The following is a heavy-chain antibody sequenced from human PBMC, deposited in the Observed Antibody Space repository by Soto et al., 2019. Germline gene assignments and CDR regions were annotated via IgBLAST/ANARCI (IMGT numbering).Heavy chain of an antibody. Sequence: ASVKVSCKASGYTFTSYGISWVRQAPGQGLEWMGWISAYNGNTNYAQKLQGRVTMTTDTSTSTAYMELRSLRSDDTAVYYCARESHRIGPIWSGYYGPPAPFPLDVWGKGTTVTVSS. CDR1: GYTFTSYG. D-gene: IGHD3-3*01. V-gene: IGHV1-18*01. CDR2: ISAYNGNT. CDR3: ARESHRIGPIWSGYYGPPAPFPLDV. J-gene: IGHJ6*04.